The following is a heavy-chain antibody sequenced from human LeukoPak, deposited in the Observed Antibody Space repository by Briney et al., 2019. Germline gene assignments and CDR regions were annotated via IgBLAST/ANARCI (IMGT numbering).Heavy chain of an antibody. Sequence: GGSLRLSCAASGFIFTNYFMSWVRQAPGKGLEWVASIKHDGSEKYYVDSVRGRFTISRDNTMNSLYLQMSRLRAEDTAVYYCATDRGWRTSGYYLYYFEYWGQGTLVTYSS. CDR3: ATDRGWRTSGYYLYYFEY. CDR1: GFIFTNYF. CDR2: IKHDGSEK. D-gene: IGHD3-3*01. V-gene: IGHV3-7*01. J-gene: IGHJ4*02.